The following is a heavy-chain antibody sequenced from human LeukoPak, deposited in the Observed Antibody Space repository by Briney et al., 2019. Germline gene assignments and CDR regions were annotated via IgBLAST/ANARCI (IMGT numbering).Heavy chain of an antibody. D-gene: IGHD1-26*01. Sequence: SVTVPCKASGGTFSSYAISWVRQAPGQGLEWMGGIIPIFGTANYAQKFQGRVTITEDTSTDTAYMELSSLRSEDTAVYYCAAHKGSGSYHWFDLWAQNTLVTVSS. CDR3: AAHKGSGSYHWFDL. J-gene: IGHJ5*02. V-gene: IGHV1-69*06. CDR1: GGTFSSYA. CDR2: IIPIFGTA.